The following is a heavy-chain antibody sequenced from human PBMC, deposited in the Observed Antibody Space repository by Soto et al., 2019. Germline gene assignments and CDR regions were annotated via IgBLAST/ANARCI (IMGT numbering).Heavy chain of an antibody. CDR3: AKEPVGPDWYFDL. CDR2: ISGSGIST. J-gene: IGHJ2*01. CDR1: GFPFRSYA. V-gene: IGHV3-23*01. Sequence: DVQLLESGGGLVQPGGSLRLSCAASGFPFRSYAMSWVRQAPGKGLEWVSGISGSGISTQYADSVKGRFTVSRDNSKNTLYLQMNSLRAEDTAVYNCAKEPVGPDWYFDLWGRGTLVTVSS.